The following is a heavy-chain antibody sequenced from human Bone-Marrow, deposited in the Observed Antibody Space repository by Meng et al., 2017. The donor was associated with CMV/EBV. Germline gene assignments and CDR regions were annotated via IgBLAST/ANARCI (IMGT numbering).Heavy chain of an antibody. Sequence: GGSLRLSCAASGFTFSSYSMNWVRQAPGKGLEWVSSISSSSSYIYYADSVKGRFTISRDNAKNSLYLQMNSLRAEDTAVYYCARGYCSSISCYSPAIYYYHYYGMDVWGQGTTVTVSS. V-gene: IGHV3-21*01. J-gene: IGHJ6*02. CDR2: ISSSSSYI. D-gene: IGHD2-2*02. CDR3: ARGYCSSISCYSPAIYYYHYYGMDV. CDR1: GFTFSSYS.